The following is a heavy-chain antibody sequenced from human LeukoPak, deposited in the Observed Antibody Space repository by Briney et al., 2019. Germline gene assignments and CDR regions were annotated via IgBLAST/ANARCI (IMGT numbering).Heavy chain of an antibody. Sequence: GRSLRLSCAASGFTFSCCGMHWARKAEGKGLDLVTVLYSDGNNKSSEDPVKGSFTISRDISKNTIFLQMNSLRAEDTAVYYCAKGSGGSWALVNWGQGTLVTVSS. D-gene: IGHD2-15*01. CDR3: AKGSGGSWALVN. J-gene: IGHJ4*02. V-gene: IGHV3-30*18. CDR1: GFTFSCCG. CDR2: LYSDGNNK.